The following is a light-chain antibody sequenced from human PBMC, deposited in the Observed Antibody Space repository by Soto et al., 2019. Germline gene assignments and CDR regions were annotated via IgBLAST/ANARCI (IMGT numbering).Light chain of an antibody. J-gene: IGKJ1*01. CDR2: DAS. V-gene: IGKV3-20*01. CDR3: QQYSSSRT. Sequence: EIVLTQSPGTLSSSPGERATLSCRASQSVSSNYLAWYQQKPGQAPRLLMYDASSRATGIPDRFSGSGSGTDFTLTISRLEPEDFAVYYCQQYSSSRTFGQGTKVDIK. CDR1: QSVSSNY.